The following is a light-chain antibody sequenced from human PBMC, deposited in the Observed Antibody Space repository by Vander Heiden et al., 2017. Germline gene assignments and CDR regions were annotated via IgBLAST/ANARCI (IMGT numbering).Light chain of an antibody. CDR2: AAS. CDR1: QSISSY. CDR3: QQSYSTPLT. V-gene: IGKV1-39*01. Sequence: DIQMTQSPSSLSASVGDRVTITCRASQSISSYLNWYQQKPGKAPKLLIYAASSLQSGVPSRFSGSGSGTDFTLTISSLQPEDFATYYWQQSYSTPLTLGGVTKVE. J-gene: IGKJ4*01.